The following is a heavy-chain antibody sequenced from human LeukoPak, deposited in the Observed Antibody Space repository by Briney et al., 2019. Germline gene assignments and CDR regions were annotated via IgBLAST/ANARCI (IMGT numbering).Heavy chain of an antibody. CDR2: ISGSGSST. V-gene: IGHV3-23*01. D-gene: IGHD3-10*02. CDR3: AKNVPAGTRGY. CDR1: GFPFSSYA. J-gene: IGHJ4*02. Sequence: PGGSLRLSCAASGFPFSSYAMSWVRQAPGKGPGWDSAISGSGSSTYYADSVKGRFTISRDNSKNTLYLQMNSLRAEDTAVYYCAKNVPAGTRGYWGQGTLVTVSS.